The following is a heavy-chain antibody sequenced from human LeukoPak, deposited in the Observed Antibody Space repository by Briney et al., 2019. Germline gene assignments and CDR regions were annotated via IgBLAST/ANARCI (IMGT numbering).Heavy chain of an antibody. CDR1: GGSISSYY. J-gene: IGHJ3*02. D-gene: IGHD6-25*01. CDR3: ARDLHSGAFDI. V-gene: IGHV4-59*01. CDR2: IYYSGST. Sequence: SETLSLTCTVSGGSISSYYWSWIRQPPGKGLEWIGYIYYSGSTNYNPSLKSRVAISVDTSKNQFSLKLSSVTAADTAVYYCARDLHSGAFDIWGQGTMVTVSS.